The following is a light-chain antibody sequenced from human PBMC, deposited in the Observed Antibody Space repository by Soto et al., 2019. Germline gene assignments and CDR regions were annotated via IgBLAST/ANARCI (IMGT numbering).Light chain of an antibody. CDR1: RLGNKL. CDR2: QNS. Sequence: SYELTQPPSVSVSPGQTATISCSGTRLGNKLACWFQQKPGQSPVLVIYQNSKRPSGIPGRFSGSNSGNTVTLTISGTQAMDEADYYCQTWDSNTVVFGGGTKLTVL. V-gene: IGLV3-1*01. J-gene: IGLJ2*01. CDR3: QTWDSNTVV.